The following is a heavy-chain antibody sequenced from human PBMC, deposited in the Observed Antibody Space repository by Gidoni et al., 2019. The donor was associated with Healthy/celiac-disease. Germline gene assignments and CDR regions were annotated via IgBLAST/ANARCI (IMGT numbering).Heavy chain of an antibody. V-gene: IGHV1-69*06. D-gene: IGHD6-13*01. J-gene: IGHJ6*02. CDR1: VGTFSSYA. CDR3: ARGHLYSSSTYGMDV. Sequence: QVQLVQSGAEVTTPGSSVKVSCQASVGTFSSYAISWVRQAPGQGLEWMGGIIPIFGTANYAQKFQGRVTITADKSTSTAYMELSSLRSEDTAVYYCARGHLYSSSTYGMDVWGQGTTVTVSS. CDR2: IIPIFGTA.